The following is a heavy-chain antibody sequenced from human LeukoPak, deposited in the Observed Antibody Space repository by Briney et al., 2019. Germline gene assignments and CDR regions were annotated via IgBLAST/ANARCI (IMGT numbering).Heavy chain of an antibody. CDR2: INPNSGGT. CDR3: SRQGCSTTSCHTVDY. Sequence: ASVKVSCKASGYTFTGYYMHWVRQAPGQGLEWMGWINPNSGGTNYAQKFQGRVTMTRYTSISTAYMELSRLRSADTAVYYCSRQGCSTTSCHTVDYWGQGTLVTVSS. V-gene: IGHV1-2*02. D-gene: IGHD2-2*01. J-gene: IGHJ4*02. CDR1: GYTFTGYY.